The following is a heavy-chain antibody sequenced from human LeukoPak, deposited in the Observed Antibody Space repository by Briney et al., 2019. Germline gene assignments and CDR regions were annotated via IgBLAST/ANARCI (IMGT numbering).Heavy chain of an antibody. CDR3: ARVFQGYDFWSGYTKSPYAFDI. V-gene: IGHV4-39*07. Sequence: SETLSLTCTVSGGSISSSSYYWGWIRQPPGKGLEWIGSIYYSGSTYYNPSLKSRVTISVDTSKNQFSLKLSSVTAADTAVYYCARVFQGYDFWSGYTKSPYAFDIWGQGTMVTVSS. CDR1: GGSISSSSYY. D-gene: IGHD3-3*01. CDR2: IYYSGST. J-gene: IGHJ3*02.